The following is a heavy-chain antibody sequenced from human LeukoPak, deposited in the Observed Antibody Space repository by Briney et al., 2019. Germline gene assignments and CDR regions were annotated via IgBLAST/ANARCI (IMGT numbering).Heavy chain of an antibody. V-gene: IGHV3-23*01. Sequence: GGSLRLSCAASGFTFSRYWMRWVRQAPRKGLEWVSAISGSGDNTNYADSVKGRFTMSRDNSRNMLYLQMNSLRDEDTAKYYCAKTVSGSYSYQGGDYWGQGTLVTVSS. CDR3: AKTVSGSYSYQGGDY. CDR2: ISGSGDNT. D-gene: IGHD3-16*02. J-gene: IGHJ4*02. CDR1: GFTFSRYW.